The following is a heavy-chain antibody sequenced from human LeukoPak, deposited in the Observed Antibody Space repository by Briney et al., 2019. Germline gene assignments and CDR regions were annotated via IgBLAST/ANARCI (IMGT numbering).Heavy chain of an antibody. CDR1: GFTFSSYA. CDR3: AKDGITIFGVAHPGTDY. CDR2: ISGSGGST. Sequence: QPGGSLRLSCAASGFTFSSYAMSWVRQAPGKGLEWVSAISGSGGSTYYADSVKGRFTISRDNSKNTLYLQMNSLRAEDTAVYYCAKDGITIFGVAHPGTDYWGQGTLVTVSS. D-gene: IGHD3-3*01. J-gene: IGHJ4*02. V-gene: IGHV3-23*01.